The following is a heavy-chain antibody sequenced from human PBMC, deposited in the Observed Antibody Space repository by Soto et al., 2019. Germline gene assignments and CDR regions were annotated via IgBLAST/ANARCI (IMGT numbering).Heavy chain of an antibody. CDR2: IYYSGST. CDR3: ARVDDGYPDY. J-gene: IGHJ4*02. CDR1: GGSVSSGSYY. V-gene: IGHV4-61*01. Sequence: XETLCRNCTVAGGSVSSGSYYWSWIRQPPGKGLEWIGYIYYSGSTNYNPSLKSRVTISVDTSKNQFSLKLSSVTAADTAVYYCARVDDGYPDYWGQGTVVTVSS. D-gene: IGHD5-12*01.